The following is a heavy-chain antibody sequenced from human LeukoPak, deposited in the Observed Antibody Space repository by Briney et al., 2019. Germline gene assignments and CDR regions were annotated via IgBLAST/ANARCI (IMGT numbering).Heavy chain of an antibody. CDR3: ARGPAGKNYYYYYMDV. J-gene: IGHJ6*03. Sequence: GGSLRLSCAASGFTFSSYSMNWVRQAPGKGLEWVSSISSSSSYIYYADSVKGRFTISRDNAKNSLYLQMNSLRAEDTAVYYCARGPAGKNYYYYYMDVWGKGTTVTVSS. CDR1: GFTFSSYS. CDR2: ISSSSSYI. V-gene: IGHV3-21*01. D-gene: IGHD3-10*01.